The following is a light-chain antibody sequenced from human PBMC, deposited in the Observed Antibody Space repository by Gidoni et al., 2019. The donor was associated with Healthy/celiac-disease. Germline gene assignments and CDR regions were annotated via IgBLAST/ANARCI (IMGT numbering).Light chain of an antibody. V-gene: IGKV1-33*01. CDR2: DAS. Sequence: DIQMTQSPSSLSASVGDRVTITCQASQDISNYLNWYQQKPGKAPKLLIYDASNLETGVPSRFSGSGSGTDFTFNISSLQPEDIATYYCQQYDNLPHFXPXTKVXIK. J-gene: IGKJ3*01. CDR3: QQYDNLPH. CDR1: QDISNY.